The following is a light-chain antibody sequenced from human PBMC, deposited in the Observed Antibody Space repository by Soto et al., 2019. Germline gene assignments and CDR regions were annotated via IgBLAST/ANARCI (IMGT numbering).Light chain of an antibody. CDR2: YDT. V-gene: IGLV3-21*04. CDR1: NIGSKS. Sequence: SYELTQPPSVSVAPGKTARITCGGNNIGSKSVHWYQQKPGQAPVLVIYYDTNRPSGIPERFSGSNSGNTATLTISRVEAGDDADYYCQVWDSSSDHPVVFGEGTKVTVL. CDR3: QVWDSSSDHPVV. J-gene: IGLJ2*01.